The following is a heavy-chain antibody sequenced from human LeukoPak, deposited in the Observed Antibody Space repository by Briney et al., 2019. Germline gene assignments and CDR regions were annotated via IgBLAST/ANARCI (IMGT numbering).Heavy chain of an antibody. V-gene: IGHV3-7*05. Sequence: GGSLRLSCAASGFTFRNYWITWVRQAPGKGLEWVANIKQGGSEKHYVDSVKGRFTISRDDATNSLYLQMNSLRIGDTAVYYCAREGQQSYGMDVWGQGTTVTVSS. J-gene: IGHJ6*02. CDR2: IKQGGSEK. D-gene: IGHD6-13*01. CDR1: GFTFRNYW. CDR3: AREGQQSYGMDV.